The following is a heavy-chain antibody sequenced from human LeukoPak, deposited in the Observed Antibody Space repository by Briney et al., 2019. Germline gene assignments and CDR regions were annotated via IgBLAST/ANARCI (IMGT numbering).Heavy chain of an antibody. V-gene: IGHV4-39*07. CDR2: INHSGGT. D-gene: IGHD3-3*01. J-gene: IGHJ5*02. Sequence: SETLSLTCTVSGDSISSSSYYWGWIRQPPGKGLEWIGEINHSGGTNYNPSLKSRVTISVDTSKNQFSLKLSSVTAADTAVYYCAREGVGYYDFWSGYLDNWFDPWGQGTLVTVSS. CDR1: GDSISSSSYY. CDR3: AREGVGYYDFWSGYLDNWFDP.